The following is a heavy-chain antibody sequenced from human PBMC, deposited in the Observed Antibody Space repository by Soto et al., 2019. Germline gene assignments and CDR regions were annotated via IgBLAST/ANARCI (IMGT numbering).Heavy chain of an antibody. Sequence: QVQLQQWGAGLLKPSETLSLTCAVNGGSLSGYQWTWIRQTPGKGLEWIGEINDSGNINYNPSLKSRVTIFLDTPKKQISLKLNSVTAADSAVYYCARGLXLWXXXXXRRGGYYXYMDVWAKGTTVTVSS. CDR2: INDSGNI. CDR1: GGSLSGYQ. V-gene: IGHV4-34*01. J-gene: IGHJ6*03. CDR3: ARGLXLWXXXXXRRGGYYXYMDV. D-gene: IGHD3-10*01.